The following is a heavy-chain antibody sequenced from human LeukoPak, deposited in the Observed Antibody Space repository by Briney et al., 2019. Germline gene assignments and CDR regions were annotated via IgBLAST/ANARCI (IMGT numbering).Heavy chain of an antibody. Sequence: GGSLRLSCAASGLMFSTSGMHWVRQAPGKGLEWVAFIQYDGSEIYYADSLKGRFTISRDDSKNTLYLQMNSLRAEDTAVFYCARESGAAKIGQMLNYWGQGTLVTVSS. CDR3: ARESGAAKIGQMLNY. D-gene: IGHD3-10*02. CDR2: IQYDGSEI. J-gene: IGHJ4*02. V-gene: IGHV3-30*02. CDR1: GLMFSTSG.